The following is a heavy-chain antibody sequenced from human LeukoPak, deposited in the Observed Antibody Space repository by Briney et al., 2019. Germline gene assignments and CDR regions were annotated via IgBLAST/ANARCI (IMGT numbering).Heavy chain of an antibody. CDR1: GGSISSYY. D-gene: IGHD3-9*01. V-gene: IGHV4-59*01. Sequence: SETLSLTCTVSGGSISSYYWSWIRQPPGKGLEWIGYIYYSGSTNYNPSLKSRVTISVDTSKNQFPLKLSSVTAADTAVYYCARAPVLRYFDWYFDYWGQGTLVTVSS. CDR2: IYYSGST. J-gene: IGHJ4*02. CDR3: ARAPVLRYFDWYFDY.